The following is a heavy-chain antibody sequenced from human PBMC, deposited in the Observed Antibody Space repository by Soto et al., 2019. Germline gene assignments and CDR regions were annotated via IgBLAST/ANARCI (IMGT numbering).Heavy chain of an antibody. J-gene: IGHJ6*02. V-gene: IGHV3-30*18. CDR1: GFTFSSYG. CDR3: AKRRTYGMDV. CDR2: ISYDGSNK. Sequence: QEQLVESGGGVVQPGRSLRLSCSASGFTFSSYGMHWVRQAPGKGLEWVAVISYDGSNKYYADSVKGLFTISRDNSKNTLYLQMNSLRAEYTAVYYCAKRRTYGMDVWGQGTTVTVSS.